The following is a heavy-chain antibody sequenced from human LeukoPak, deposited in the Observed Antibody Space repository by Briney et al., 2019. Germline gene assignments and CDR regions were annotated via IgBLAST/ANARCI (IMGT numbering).Heavy chain of an antibody. J-gene: IGHJ4*02. V-gene: IGHV1-18*01. CDR2: ISAYNGNT. D-gene: IGHD6-13*01. CDR1: GYTFTSYG. CDR3: ARDIPSIAAAGMNDY. Sequence: GASVKVSCKASGYTFTSYGISWVRQAPGQELEWMGWISAYNGNTNYAQKLQGRVTMTTDTSTSTAYMELRSLRSDDTAVYYCARDIPSIAAAGMNDYWGQGTLVTVSS.